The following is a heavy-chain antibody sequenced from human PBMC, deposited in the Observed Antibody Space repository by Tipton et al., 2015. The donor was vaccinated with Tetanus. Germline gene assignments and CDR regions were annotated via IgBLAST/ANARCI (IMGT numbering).Heavy chain of an antibody. CDR2: IYPGDSET. CDR1: GYSFTSYW. CDR3: GRDGGYCSGGSCYPRGMDV. V-gene: IGHV5-51*01. Sequence: VQLVQSGAEVKKPGESLKISCKGSGYSFTSYWIGWVRQMPGKGLEWMGIIYPGDSETRYSPSFQGRVTISADKSISTAYLQWSSLKASDTAMYYCGRDGGYCSGGSCYPRGMDVWGQGTTVTVSS. J-gene: IGHJ6*02. D-gene: IGHD2-15*01.